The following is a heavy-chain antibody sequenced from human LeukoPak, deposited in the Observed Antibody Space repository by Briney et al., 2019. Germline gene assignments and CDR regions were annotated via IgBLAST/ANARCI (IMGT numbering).Heavy chain of an antibody. Sequence: PSETLSLACAVYGGSFSAFHWNWIRQSPAKGLEWLGEMKQSGTPRYNPSLRSRVTISVDKSKNQFSLNVRSVTAADTAVYYCASRPFLYGFRTYFDNWAQGTLVTVSS. V-gene: IGHV4-34*01. CDR1: GGSFSAFH. CDR2: MKQSGTP. J-gene: IGHJ4*02. CDR3: ASRPFLYGFRTYFDN. D-gene: IGHD3-10*01.